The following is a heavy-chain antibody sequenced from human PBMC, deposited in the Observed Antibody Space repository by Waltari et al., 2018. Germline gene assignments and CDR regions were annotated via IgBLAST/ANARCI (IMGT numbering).Heavy chain of an antibody. J-gene: IGHJ3*02. Sequence: QVQLVQSGAEVKKPGSSVKVSCKASGGTFSSYAISWVRQAPGQGLEWMGRINPNSGGTNYAQKFQGRVTMTRDTSISTAYMELSRLRSDDTAVYYCARFFRDAFDIWGQGTMVTVSS. V-gene: IGHV1-2*06. D-gene: IGHD3-10*01. CDR3: ARFFRDAFDI. CDR1: GGTFSSYA. CDR2: INPNSGGT.